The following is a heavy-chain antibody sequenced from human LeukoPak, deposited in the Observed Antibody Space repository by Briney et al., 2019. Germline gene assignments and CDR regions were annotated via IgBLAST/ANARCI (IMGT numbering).Heavy chain of an antibody. CDR2: NNANSGGT. CDR1: GYTFTGYY. V-gene: IGHV1-2*02. J-gene: IGHJ4*02. CDR3: ARVSIFGVNYHKGGERVGY. D-gene: IGHD3-3*01. Sequence: ASVKVSCKASGYTFTGYYMHWVRLAPGQGLEWMGWNNANSGGTNYAQKFQGRVTMTRDTSISTAYMELSRLRSDDTAVYYCARVSIFGVNYHKGGERVGYWGQGTLVTVSS.